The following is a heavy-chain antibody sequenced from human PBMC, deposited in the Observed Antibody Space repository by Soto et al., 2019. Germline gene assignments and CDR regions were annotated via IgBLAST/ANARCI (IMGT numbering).Heavy chain of an antibody. Sequence: GSLRLSCAASGFTFSSYGMHWVRQAPGKGLEWVAVISYDGSNKYYADSVKGRFTISRDNSKNTLYLQMNSLRAEDTAVYYCAKDSGVVTLDYWGQGTLVTVSS. CDR1: GFTFSSYG. CDR3: AKDSGVVTLDY. V-gene: IGHV3-30*18. D-gene: IGHD2-21*02. J-gene: IGHJ4*02. CDR2: ISYDGSNK.